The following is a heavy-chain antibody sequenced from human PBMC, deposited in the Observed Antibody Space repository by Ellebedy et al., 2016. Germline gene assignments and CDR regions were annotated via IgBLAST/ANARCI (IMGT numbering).Heavy chain of an antibody. J-gene: IGHJ5*02. Sequence: SVKVSCXASGCTFSSYAISWVRQAPGQGLEWMGRIIPILGIANYAQKFQGRVTITADKSTSTAYMELSSLRSEDTAVYYCARVVVAGRARWFDPWGQGTLVTVSS. CDR2: IIPILGIA. CDR3: ARVVVAGRARWFDP. D-gene: IGHD6-19*01. CDR1: GCTFSSYA. V-gene: IGHV1-69*04.